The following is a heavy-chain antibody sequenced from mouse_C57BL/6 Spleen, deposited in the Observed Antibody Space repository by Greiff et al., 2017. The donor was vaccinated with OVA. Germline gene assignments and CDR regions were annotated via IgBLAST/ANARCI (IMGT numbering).Heavy chain of an antibody. CDR2: IYPGSGNT. Sequence: VQLQQSGAELVRPGASVKLSCKASGYTFTDYYINWVKQRPGQGLEWIARIYPGSGNTYYNEKFKGKATLTAEKSSSTAYMQLSSLTSEDSAVYFCARELDDYWGQGTSVTVSS. CDR1: GYTFTDYY. V-gene: IGHV1-76*01. CDR3: ARELDDY. J-gene: IGHJ4*01.